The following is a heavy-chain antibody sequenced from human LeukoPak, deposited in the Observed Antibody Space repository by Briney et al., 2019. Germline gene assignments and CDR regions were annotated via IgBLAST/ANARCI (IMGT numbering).Heavy chain of an antibody. CDR1: GFTFSSYE. CDR3: ARGVARHYYDSSGYYRSYWYFDL. D-gene: IGHD3-22*01. V-gene: IGHV3-48*03. J-gene: IGHJ2*01. Sequence: GGSMRLSCAASGFTFSSYEMNWVRQAPGKGLEWVSYISSSGSTIYYADSVKGRFTISRDNAKNSLYLQMNSLRAEGTAVYYCARGVARHYYDSSGYYRSYWYFDLWGRGTLVTVSS. CDR2: ISSSGSTI.